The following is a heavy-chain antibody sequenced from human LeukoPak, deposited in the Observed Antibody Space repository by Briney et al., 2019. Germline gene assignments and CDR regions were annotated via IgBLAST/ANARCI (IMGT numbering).Heavy chain of an antibody. CDR3: ARDTVNAPFVISLDS. D-gene: IGHD3-10*01. Sequence: GGALRLSCEGTGFNVYSSEMNWVRQAPGKGLEWLCYISGGAKAEYYVDGPRTRFTMSRDNARNSLSLHMKDLRVEDTAIYYCARDTVNAPFVISLDSWGQGALVSVSS. J-gene: IGHJ4*02. CDR2: ISGGAKAE. CDR1: GFNVYSSE. V-gene: IGHV3-48*03.